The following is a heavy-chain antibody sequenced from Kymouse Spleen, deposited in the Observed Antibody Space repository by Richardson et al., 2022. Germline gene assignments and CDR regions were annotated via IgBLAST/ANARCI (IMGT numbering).Heavy chain of an antibody. D-gene: IGHD1-7*01. Sequence: QVQLQQWGAGLLKPSETLSLTCAVYGGSFSGYYWSWIRQPPGKGLEWIGEINHSGSTNYNPSLKSRVTISVDTSKNQFSLKLSSVTAADTAVYYCARSGDWNYGWFDPWGQGTLVTVSS. V-gene: IGHV4-34*01. CDR2: INHSGST. CDR1: GGSFSGYY. CDR3: ARSGDWNYGWFDP. J-gene: IGHJ5*02.